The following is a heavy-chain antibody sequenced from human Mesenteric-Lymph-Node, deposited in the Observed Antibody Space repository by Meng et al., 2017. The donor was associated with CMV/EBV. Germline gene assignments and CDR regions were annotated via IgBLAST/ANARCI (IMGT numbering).Heavy chain of an antibody. CDR3: ARRAVAALFFDD. D-gene: IGHD6-19*01. J-gene: IGHJ4*02. V-gene: IGHV4-59*01. CDR1: GGSINSYY. Sequence: SETLSLTCTVSGGSINSYYWSWIRQPPGKGLEWIGYIYYSGSTNYNPSLKSRVTISVDTSKNQFSLKLSSVTAADTAVYYCARRAVAALFFDDWGQGTLVTVSS. CDR2: IYYSGST.